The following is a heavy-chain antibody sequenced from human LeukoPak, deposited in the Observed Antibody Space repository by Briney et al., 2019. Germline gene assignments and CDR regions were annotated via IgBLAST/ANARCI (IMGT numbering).Heavy chain of an antibody. CDR1: GYTFTGYY. J-gene: IGHJ3*02. CDR2: INPNSGGT. Sequence: ASVKVSCKASGYTFTGYYMHWVRQAPGQGLEWMGWINPNSGGTNYAQKFQGRVTMTRDTSISTAYMKLSRLRSDDTAVYYCARDYGDAYDAFDIWGQGTTVTVSS. V-gene: IGHV1-2*02. D-gene: IGHD4-17*01. CDR3: ARDYGDAYDAFDI.